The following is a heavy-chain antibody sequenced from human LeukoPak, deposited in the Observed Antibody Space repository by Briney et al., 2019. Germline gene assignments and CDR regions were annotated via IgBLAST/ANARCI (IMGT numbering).Heavy chain of an antibody. J-gene: IGHJ4*02. Sequence: GRSLRLSCAVFGFTFSSYGMHWVRQAPGKGLEWMAVISYDGTNKYYADSVKGRFTISRDNSKNTLYLQMNSLRAEDTAVYYCAKDLNYDFWSGLGNWGQGTLVTVSS. CDR3: AKDLNYDFWSGLGN. D-gene: IGHD3-3*01. CDR1: GFTFSSYG. V-gene: IGHV3-30*18. CDR2: ISYDGTNK.